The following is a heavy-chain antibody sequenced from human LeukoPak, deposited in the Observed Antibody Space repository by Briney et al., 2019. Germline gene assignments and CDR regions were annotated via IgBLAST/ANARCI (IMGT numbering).Heavy chain of an antibody. D-gene: IGHD2-2*03. CDR2: IIPIFGTA. Sequence: SVNVSGKASGGSFSSYAISWVRQAPGQGLEWMVGIIPIFGTANYAQKVQDRVTITADESTSTAYMEMSSLRSEDTAVYYCARVEIVGWPTDETGLDYYYYYGMDVWGQGTTVTVSS. CDR1: GGSFSSYA. J-gene: IGHJ6*02. V-gene: IGHV1-69*01. CDR3: ARVEIVGWPTDETGLDYYYYYGMDV.